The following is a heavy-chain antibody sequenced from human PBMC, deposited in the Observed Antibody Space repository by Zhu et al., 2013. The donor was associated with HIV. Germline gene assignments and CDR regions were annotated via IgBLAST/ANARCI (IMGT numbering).Heavy chain of an antibody. Sequence: QVQLVQSGAEVKKPGSSVKVSCKASGGTFSSYAISWVRQAPGQGLEWMGGIIPIFGTANYAQKFQGRVTITADESTSTAYMELSSLRSEDTAVYYCARVPRDYSWASGRSDAFDIWGQGTMVTVSS. CDR3: ARVPRDYSWASGRSDAFDI. CDR1: GGTFSSYA. V-gene: IGHV1-69*12. J-gene: IGHJ3*02. CDR2: IIPIFGTA. D-gene: IGHD2-15*01.